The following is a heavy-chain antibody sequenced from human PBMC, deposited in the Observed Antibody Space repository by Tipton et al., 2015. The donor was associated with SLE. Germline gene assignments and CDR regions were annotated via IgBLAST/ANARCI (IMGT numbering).Heavy chain of an antibody. D-gene: IGHD3-10*01. CDR2: IYTSGST. J-gene: IGHJ4*02. V-gene: IGHV4-4*08. Sequence: TLSLTCTVSGGSISSYYWSWIRQPPGKGLEWIGYIYTSGSTNYNPSLKSRVTISVDTSKNQFSLKLSSVTAADTAVYYCTTPTRSGSQTDYWGQGTLVTVSS. CDR3: TTPTRSGSQTDY. CDR1: GGSISSYY.